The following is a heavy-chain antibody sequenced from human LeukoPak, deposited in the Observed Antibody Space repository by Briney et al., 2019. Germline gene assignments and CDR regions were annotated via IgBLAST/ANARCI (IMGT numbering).Heavy chain of an antibody. D-gene: IGHD6-13*01. V-gene: IGHV1-46*01. CDR1: GYTFTSYY. CDR3: ARDKGAAGSDY. CDR2: INPSGGST. J-gene: IGHJ4*02. Sequence: GASVKVSCKASGYTFTSYYMHWVRQAPGQGLEWMGIINPSGGSTSYAQKFQGRVTMTRDMSTSTVYMELSSLRSDDTAVYYCARDKGAAGSDYWGQGTLVTVSS.